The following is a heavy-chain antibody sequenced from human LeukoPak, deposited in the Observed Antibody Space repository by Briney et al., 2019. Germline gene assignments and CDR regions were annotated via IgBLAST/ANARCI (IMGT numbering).Heavy chain of an antibody. CDR3: AKVRDGLRCRGMDV. D-gene: IGHD4-17*01. Sequence: GGSLRLSCAASGFTFDDYGMSWVRQAPGKGLEWVSGINWNGGSTGYADSVKGRFTISRDNSKNTLYLQMNSLRAEDTAVYYCAKVRDGLRCRGMDVWGQGTTVTVSS. J-gene: IGHJ6*02. CDR2: INWNGGST. V-gene: IGHV3-20*04. CDR1: GFTFDDYG.